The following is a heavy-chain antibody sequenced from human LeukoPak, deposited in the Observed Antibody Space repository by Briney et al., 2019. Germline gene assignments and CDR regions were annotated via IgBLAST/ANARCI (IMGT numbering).Heavy chain of an antibody. CDR3: ARSIVVVNPFDP. Sequence: ASVKVSCKASGGTFSSYAISWVRQAPGQGLEWMGRIIPILGIANYAQKFQGRVTITADKSTSTAYMELSSLRSEDTAVYYCARSIVVVNPFDPWGQGTLVTVSS. D-gene: IGHD2-2*01. V-gene: IGHV1-69*04. CDR1: GGTFSSYA. CDR2: IIPILGIA. J-gene: IGHJ5*02.